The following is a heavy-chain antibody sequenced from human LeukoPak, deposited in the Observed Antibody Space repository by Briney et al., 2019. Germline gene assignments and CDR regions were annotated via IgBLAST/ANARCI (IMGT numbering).Heavy chain of an antibody. D-gene: IGHD6-13*01. CDR1: GYTFTSYY. CDR2: INPSGGST. Sequence: ASVKVSCKASGYTFTSYYMHWLRQTPGQGLEWMGIINPSGGSTSYAQKFQGRVTMTRDTSTSTVYMELSSLRSEDTAVYYWARDEKIAAAGPDDHYYYGMDVWGQGTTVTVSS. CDR3: ARDEKIAAAGPDDHYYYGMDV. V-gene: IGHV1-46*01. J-gene: IGHJ6*02.